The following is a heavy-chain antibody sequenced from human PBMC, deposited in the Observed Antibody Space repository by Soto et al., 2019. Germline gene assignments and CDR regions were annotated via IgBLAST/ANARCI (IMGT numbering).Heavy chain of an antibody. J-gene: IGHJ4*02. Sequence: EVQLAESGGGLVQPGGSLRLSCAASGFTFSSYEMNWVRQAPGKGLEWVSYISSSGGTVYYADSVKGRFTISRDNAKNSLYLQMNSLRAEDTAVYYCAREWADYFDHWGQGTLVTVSS. D-gene: IGHD1-26*01. CDR2: ISSSGGTV. CDR1: GFTFSSYE. V-gene: IGHV3-48*03. CDR3: AREWADYFDH.